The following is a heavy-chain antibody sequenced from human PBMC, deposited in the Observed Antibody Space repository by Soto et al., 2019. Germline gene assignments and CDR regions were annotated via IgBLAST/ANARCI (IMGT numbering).Heavy chain of an antibody. V-gene: IGHV4-30-4*01. CDR3: ARVGSSIATRPFDY. CDR1: GGSISSGDYY. CDR2: IYYSGIT. Sequence: QVQLQESGPGLVKPSQTLSLTCTVSGGSISSGDYYWSWIRQPPGKGLEWIGYIYYSGITYYNPYRKSPVPIXAXPXXNQFSLKLSSVTAAATAVYYCARVGSSIATRPFDYWGQGTLVTVSS. D-gene: IGHD6-6*01. J-gene: IGHJ4*02.